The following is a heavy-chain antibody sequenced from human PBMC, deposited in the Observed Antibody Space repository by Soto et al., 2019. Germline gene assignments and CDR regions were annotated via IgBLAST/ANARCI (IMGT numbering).Heavy chain of an antibody. CDR3: ARDLVSRYCLRTGCPTGGDWFDP. Sequence: QVQLVESGGGVVQPGRSLRLSCAASGFTFSSYGMHWVRQAPGKGLEWVAVIWYDGSNKYYADSVKGRFTISRDNSKNTVYLQLNGLRAEDTAVYYCARDLVSRYCLRTGCPTGGDWFDPWGQGTLVTVSS. V-gene: IGHV3-33*01. CDR1: GFTFSSYG. CDR2: IWYDGSNK. D-gene: IGHD2-15*01. J-gene: IGHJ5*02.